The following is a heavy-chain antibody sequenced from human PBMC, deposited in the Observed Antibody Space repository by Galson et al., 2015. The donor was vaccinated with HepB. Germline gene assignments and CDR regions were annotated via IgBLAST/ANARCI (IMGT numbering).Heavy chain of an antibody. Sequence: SLRLSCAVSGFTFSSYGMNWVRQAPGEGLEWVALILKDGRNKYYADSVKGRFTISRDNSKNTLYLQMNSLRNEDTAVYYCAKERIVGATIDYWGQGTLVSVSS. J-gene: IGHJ4*02. CDR3: AKERIVGATIDY. CDR1: GFTFSSYG. V-gene: IGHV3-30*18. CDR2: ILKDGRNK. D-gene: IGHD1-26*01.